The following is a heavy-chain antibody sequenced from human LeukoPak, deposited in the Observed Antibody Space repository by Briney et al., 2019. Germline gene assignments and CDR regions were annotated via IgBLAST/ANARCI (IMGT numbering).Heavy chain of an antibody. CDR3: ARSLYDFSNWYFDL. CDR1: GGSISSYY. V-gene: IGHV4-59*01. Sequence: SETLSLTCTVSGGSISSYYWTWIRQPPGKGLEWIGYIYYTGSTNYNPSLKSRVTISVDTPKNQFSLKLSSVTAADTAVYYCARSLYDFSNWYFDLWGRGTLVTVSS. CDR2: IYYTGST. D-gene: IGHD3-3*01. J-gene: IGHJ2*01.